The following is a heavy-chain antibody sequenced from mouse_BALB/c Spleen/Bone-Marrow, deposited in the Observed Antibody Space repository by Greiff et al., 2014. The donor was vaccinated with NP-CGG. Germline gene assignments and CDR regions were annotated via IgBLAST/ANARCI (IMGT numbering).Heavy chain of an antibody. J-gene: IGHJ4*01. CDR1: GYIFTSYW. CDR2: TYPGTGST. CDR3: ARTVNPAMDY. Sequence: VKLMESGAELVRPGASVKLSCKTSGYIFTSYWIHWVKQRSGQGLEWIARTYPGTGSTYYNEKFKGKATLTADRSSSTAYMQLSSLKSEDSAAYFCARTVNPAMDYWGQGTSVTVSS. V-gene: IGHV1S132*01.